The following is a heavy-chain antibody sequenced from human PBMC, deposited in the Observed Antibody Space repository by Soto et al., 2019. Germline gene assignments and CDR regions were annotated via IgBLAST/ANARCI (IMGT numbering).Heavy chain of an antibody. J-gene: IGHJ3*02. CDR3: AREASIAARGDAFDI. V-gene: IGHV1-46*03. D-gene: IGHD6-6*01. CDR2: IIPSGGST. Sequence: GASVKVSCKASGYTFTSYYMHWVRQAPGQGLEWMGIIIPSGGSTGYAQKFQGRVTMTRDTSTSTVYMELSSLRSEDTAVYYCAREASIAARGDAFDIWGQGTMVTVSS. CDR1: GYTFTSYY.